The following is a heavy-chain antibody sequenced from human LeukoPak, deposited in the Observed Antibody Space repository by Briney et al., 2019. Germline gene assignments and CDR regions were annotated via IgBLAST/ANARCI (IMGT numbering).Heavy chain of an antibody. CDR1: AYSISSGYY. Sequence: SETLSLTCSVSAYSISSGYYWGWIRQPPGKGLEWIATIYHTGSTNYNPSLRSRVTISVDTSKNQFSLKLSSVTAADTAVYYCARGSGDGYNFVYWGQGTLVTVSS. J-gene: IGHJ4*02. V-gene: IGHV4-38-2*02. D-gene: IGHD5-24*01. CDR2: IYHTGST. CDR3: ARGSGDGYNFVY.